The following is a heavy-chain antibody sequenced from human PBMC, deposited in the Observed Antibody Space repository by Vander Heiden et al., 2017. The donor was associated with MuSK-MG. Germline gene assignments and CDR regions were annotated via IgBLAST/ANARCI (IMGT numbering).Heavy chain of an antibody. CDR1: GFTFSSYG. Sequence: QVQLVESGGGVVQPGRSLRLSCAASGFTFSSYGMHWVRQAPGKGLEWVAVISYDGSNKYYADSVKGRFTISRDNSKNTLYLQMNSLRAEDTAVYYCAKGGGGSGWRYWGQGTLVTVSS. CDR2: ISYDGSNK. D-gene: IGHD6-19*01. J-gene: IGHJ4*02. V-gene: IGHV3-30*18. CDR3: AKGGGGSGWRY.